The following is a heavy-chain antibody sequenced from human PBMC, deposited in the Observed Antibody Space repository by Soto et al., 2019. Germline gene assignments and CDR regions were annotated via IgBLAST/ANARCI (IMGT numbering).Heavy chain of an antibody. Sequence: VQLVESGGGVVQPGRSLRLSCAASGFTFSSYGMHWVRQAPGKGLEWVAVISYDGSNKYYADSVKGRFTISRDNSKNTLYLQMNSLRAEDTAVYYCAKEQHTIFGVVTGFVDYWGQGTLVTVSS. CDR2: ISYDGSNK. J-gene: IGHJ4*02. D-gene: IGHD3-3*01. CDR1: GFTFSSYG. V-gene: IGHV3-30*18. CDR3: AKEQHTIFGVVTGFVDY.